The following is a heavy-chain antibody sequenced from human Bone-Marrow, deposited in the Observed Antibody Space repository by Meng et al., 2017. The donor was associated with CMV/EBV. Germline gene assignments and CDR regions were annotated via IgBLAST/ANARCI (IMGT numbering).Heavy chain of an antibody. D-gene: IGHD3-3*01. CDR2: IHYTGSS. CDR1: GGSVTRGNYC. V-gene: IGHV4-61*01. Sequence: SETLSLTCTVSGGSVTRGNYCWNWIRQPPGEGLEWIGWIHYTGSSNYNPSLKSRATITLDTSKNQFSLKVTSVTAADTAVYYCARSRDDFWSGYPDAFDIWGQGTMVTVSS. J-gene: IGHJ3*02. CDR3: ARSRDDFWSGYPDAFDI.